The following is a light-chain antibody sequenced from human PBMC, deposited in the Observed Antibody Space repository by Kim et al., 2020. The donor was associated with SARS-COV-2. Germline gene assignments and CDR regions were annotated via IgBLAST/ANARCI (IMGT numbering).Light chain of an antibody. CDR1: QRVSSRF. CDR3: QQYGRSPFT. J-gene: IGKJ4*01. Sequence: EIVLTQSPGTLSLSPGERVTLSCRASQRVSSRFLAWYQQKPGQAPRPLIYDASSRATGIPDRFSGSGSGSDFTLTISRLEPEDFGVYYCQQYGRSPFTFGGGTKVEIK. V-gene: IGKV3-20*01. CDR2: DAS.